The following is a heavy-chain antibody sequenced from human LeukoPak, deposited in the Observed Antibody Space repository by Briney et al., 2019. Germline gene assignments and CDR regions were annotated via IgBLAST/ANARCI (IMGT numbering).Heavy chain of an antibody. CDR3: ARTIYCSGGSCYGYFDY. Sequence: QSGGSLRLSCAASGFTFSSYSMNWVRQAPGKGLEWVSYISSSSSTIYYADSVKGRFTISRDNAKNSLYLQMNSLRAEDTAVYYCARTIYCSGGSCYGYFDYWGQGTLVTVSS. D-gene: IGHD2-15*01. CDR2: ISSSSSTI. V-gene: IGHV3-48*01. CDR1: GFTFSSYS. J-gene: IGHJ4*02.